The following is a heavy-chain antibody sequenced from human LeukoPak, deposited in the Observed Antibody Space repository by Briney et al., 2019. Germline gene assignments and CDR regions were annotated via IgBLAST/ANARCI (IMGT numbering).Heavy chain of an antibody. CDR3: ARERWSMTVADYYLDY. CDR2: INAGNGNT. V-gene: IGHV1-3*01. Sequence: GASVKVSCKASGYTFTNYALHWVRQAPGQRLEWMGWINAGNGNTKYSQKFQDRVTITRDTSASTAYMELSSLRSEDTAVYYCARERWSMTVADYYLDYWGEGTLVTVSS. D-gene: IGHD6-19*01. CDR1: GYTFTNYA. J-gene: IGHJ4*02.